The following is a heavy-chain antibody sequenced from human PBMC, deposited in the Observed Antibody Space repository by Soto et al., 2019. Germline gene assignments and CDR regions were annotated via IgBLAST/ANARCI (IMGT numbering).Heavy chain of an antibody. J-gene: IGHJ6*02. V-gene: IGHV3-30*18. CDR1: GFTFSSYG. Sequence: QVQLVESGGGVVQPGRSLRLSCAASGFTFSSYGMHWVRQAPGKGLEWVAVISYDGSNKYYADSVKGRFTISRDNSKNTLYLQMNSLRAEDTAVYYCAKDDGEQWLGEPDYYYGMDVWGQGTTVTVSS. CDR2: ISYDGSNK. CDR3: AKDDGEQWLGEPDYYYGMDV. D-gene: IGHD6-19*01.